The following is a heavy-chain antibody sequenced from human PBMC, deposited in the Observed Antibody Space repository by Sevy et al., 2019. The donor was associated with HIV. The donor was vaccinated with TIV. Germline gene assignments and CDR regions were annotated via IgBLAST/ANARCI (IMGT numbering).Heavy chain of an antibody. J-gene: IGHJ3*02. V-gene: IGHV4-59*13. CDR1: GGSISSYY. D-gene: IGHD3-9*01. CDR2: IHYRGRT. Sequence: SETLSLTCTVSGGSISSYYWSWIRQPPGKGLEWIGHIHYRGRTTYNPSLKSRVTISVDTSKIHFSLRLNFVTAADTAVYYCARYDILTGHSDVFDIWGQGTMVTVSS. CDR3: ARYDILTGHSDVFDI.